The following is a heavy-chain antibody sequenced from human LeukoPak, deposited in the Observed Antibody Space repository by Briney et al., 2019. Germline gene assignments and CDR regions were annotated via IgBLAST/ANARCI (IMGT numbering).Heavy chain of an antibody. V-gene: IGHV4-34*01. J-gene: IGHJ4*02. D-gene: IGHD6-19*01. CDR1: GGSFSGYY. Sequence: SETLSLTCAVYGGSFSGYYWSWIRQPPGKGLEWIGEINHSGSTNYNPSLKSRVTISVDTSKNQFSLKLSSVTAADTAVYYCARFEAGNFDSWGQGTLVTVSS. CDR2: INHSGST. CDR3: ARFEAGNFDS.